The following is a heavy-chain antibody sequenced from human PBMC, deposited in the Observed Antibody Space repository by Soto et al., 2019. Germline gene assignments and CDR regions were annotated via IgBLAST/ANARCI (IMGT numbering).Heavy chain of an antibody. D-gene: IGHD2-15*01. V-gene: IGHV4-59*01. CDR1: GASITTYY. J-gene: IGHJ5*02. Sequence: SETLSLTCTVSGASITTYYCSWIRQPPGKGLEWIGYISYSGSTDYNPSLKSRVTISFDASKNQISLQVRSATAADAAVYYCARDLKEYCSDGKCNWFDPWGQGTLVTVS. CDR2: ISYSGST. CDR3: ARDLKEYCSDGKCNWFDP.